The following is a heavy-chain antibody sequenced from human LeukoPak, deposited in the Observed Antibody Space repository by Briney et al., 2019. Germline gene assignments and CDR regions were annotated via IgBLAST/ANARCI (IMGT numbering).Heavy chain of an antibody. J-gene: IGHJ3*02. CDR2: ISSDSNYI. Sequence: PGGSLRLSCAASGFTFSSYGIHWVRQAPGKGLEWVSSISSDSNYIYYADSMKGRFTVSRDNAKNSLYLQMNSLRAEDTAVYYCARGHSGSYQRTDAFDIWGQGTMVTVSS. D-gene: IGHD1-26*01. CDR1: GFTFSSYG. CDR3: ARGHSGSYQRTDAFDI. V-gene: IGHV3-21*01.